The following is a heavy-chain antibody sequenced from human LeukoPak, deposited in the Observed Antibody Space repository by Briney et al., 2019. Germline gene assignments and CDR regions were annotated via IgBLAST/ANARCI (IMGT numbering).Heavy chain of an antibody. V-gene: IGHV3-48*01. D-gene: IGHD2-2*01. CDR2: ISSSSSTI. J-gene: IGHJ4*02. CDR1: GFTFSSYS. CDR3: AALVALDY. Sequence: GGSLRLSCAASGFTFSSYSMNWVRQAPGKGLEWVSYISSSSSTIYYADSVKGRFTISRDNAKNSLYLQMNSLGAEDTAVYYCAALVALDYWGQGTLVTVSS.